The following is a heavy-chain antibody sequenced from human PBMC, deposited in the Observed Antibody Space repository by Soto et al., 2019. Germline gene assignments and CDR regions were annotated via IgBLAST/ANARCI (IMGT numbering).Heavy chain of an antibody. V-gene: IGHV3-7*01. D-gene: IGHD3-3*01. Sequence: EVQLVESGGGLVQPGGSLRLSCAASGFTFSSYWMSWVRQAPGKGLEWVANIKQDGSEKYYVDSVKGRFTISRDNAKNSLYLQMNSLRAEDTAVYYCARDIRITIFGVVKAFDIWGQGTMVTVSS. CDR2: IKQDGSEK. CDR3: ARDIRITIFGVVKAFDI. CDR1: GFTFSSYW. J-gene: IGHJ3*02.